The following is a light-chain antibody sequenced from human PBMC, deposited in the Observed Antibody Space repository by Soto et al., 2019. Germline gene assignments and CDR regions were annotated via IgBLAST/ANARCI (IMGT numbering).Light chain of an antibody. J-gene: IGKJ4*01. CDR2: KAS. CDR1: QSISTW. V-gene: IGKV1-5*03. Sequence: DIQMTQSPSTLSASVGDRVTITCRASQSISTWLAWYRQKPGKAPKLLIYKASSLESGVPWRFSGSGSGTEFTLTISSLQPDDFATYYCQQYNSYPVTFGGGTKVDIK. CDR3: QQYNSYPVT.